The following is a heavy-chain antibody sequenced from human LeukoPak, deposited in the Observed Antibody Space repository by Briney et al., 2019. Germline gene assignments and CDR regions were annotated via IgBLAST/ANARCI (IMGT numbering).Heavy chain of an antibody. Sequence: PGGSLRLSCAASGNYWMHWVRQAPGKGLVWVSHINSDGSSTSYADSVKGRFTISRDNAKNTLYLQMNSLRAEDTAVYYCASSNWFDPWGQGTLVTVSS. CDR3: ASSNWFDP. V-gene: IGHV3-74*01. CDR2: INSDGSST. CDR1: GNYW. J-gene: IGHJ5*02.